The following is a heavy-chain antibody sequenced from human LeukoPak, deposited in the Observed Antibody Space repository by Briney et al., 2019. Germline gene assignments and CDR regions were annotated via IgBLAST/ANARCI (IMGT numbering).Heavy chain of an antibody. V-gene: IGHV3-30*02. D-gene: IGHD1-14*01. CDR1: GFTFSNYG. J-gene: IGHJ4*02. CDR3: AKDNPLDY. Sequence: GSSLRLSCGASGFTFSNYGMHWVRQAPGKGLELVAFIRYDGNNKLYADSVKGRFTISRDNSKNTLYLHINSLRAEDTAVYYCAKDNPLDYWGQGTLVIVSS. CDR2: IRYDGNNK.